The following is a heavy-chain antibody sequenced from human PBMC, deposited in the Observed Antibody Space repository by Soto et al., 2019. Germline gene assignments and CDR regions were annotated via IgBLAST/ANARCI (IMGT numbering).Heavy chain of an antibody. CDR3: ARDQGAWPYNWFDF. Sequence: ASVKVSCKTSGFTFTGYYLHWLLQAPGQRPEWMGWINPNTGGTKYAQNFQGWVTITRDTSISTAYMELSNLTSDDTAVYYCARDQGAWPYNWFDFWGQGTPVTVSS. CDR1: GFTFTGYY. J-gene: IGHJ5*01. V-gene: IGHV1-2*04. CDR2: INPNTGGT.